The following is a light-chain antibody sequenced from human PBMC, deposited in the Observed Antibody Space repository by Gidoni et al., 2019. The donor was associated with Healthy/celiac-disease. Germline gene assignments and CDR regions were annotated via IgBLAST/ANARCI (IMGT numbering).Light chain of an antibody. CDR1: QSISSY. CDR3: QQSYSILWT. J-gene: IGKJ1*01. V-gene: IGKV1-39*01. Sequence: DIQMTQSPSSLSASVGDRVTITCRASQSISSYLNWYQQKPGKAPKLLIYGASSLQSVVPSRFSGSESGTDFTLTISSLQPEDFATYYCQQSYSILWTFGQGTKVEIK. CDR2: GAS.